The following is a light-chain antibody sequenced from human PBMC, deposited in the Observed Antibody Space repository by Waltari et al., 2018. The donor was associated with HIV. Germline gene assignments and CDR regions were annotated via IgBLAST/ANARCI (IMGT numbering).Light chain of an antibody. J-gene: IGLJ3*02. CDR1: SSDVGGYNY. Sequence: GTSSDVGGYNYVSWYQQHPGKAPKLMIYDVSNRPSGVSNRFSGSKSGNTASLTISGLQAEDEADYYCSSYTSSSSWVFGGGTKLTVL. CDR2: DVS. V-gene: IGLV2-14*03. CDR3: SSYTSSSSWV.